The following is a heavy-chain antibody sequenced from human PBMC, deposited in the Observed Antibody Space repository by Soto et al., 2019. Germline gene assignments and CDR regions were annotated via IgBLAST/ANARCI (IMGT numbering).Heavy chain of an antibody. CDR3: ENGLASSSRNNHYYGMDV. CDR2: IVVGSGNT. D-gene: IGHD6-6*01. CDR1: GFTFTSSA. J-gene: IGHJ6*02. V-gene: IGHV1-58*01. Sequence: SVKVSCKASGFTFTSSAVQWVRQARGQRLEWIGWIVVGSGNTNYAQKFQERVTITRDMSTSTAYMELSSLRADDAAVYYYENGLASSSRNNHYYGMDVWGQGTTVTVSS.